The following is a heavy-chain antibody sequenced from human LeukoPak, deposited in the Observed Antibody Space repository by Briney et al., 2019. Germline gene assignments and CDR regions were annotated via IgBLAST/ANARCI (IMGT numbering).Heavy chain of an antibody. D-gene: IGHD3-22*01. V-gene: IGHV4-34*01. CDR1: GGSFSGYY. CDR2: INHSGST. J-gene: IGHJ4*02. CDR3: ARGERARSDYYASSGYYLDY. Sequence: SETLSLTCAVYGGSFSGYYWSWIRQPPGKGLEWIGEINHSGSTNYNPSLKSRVTISVDTSKNQFSLKLSSVTAADTAVYYCARGERARSDYYASSGYYLDYWGQGTLVTVSS.